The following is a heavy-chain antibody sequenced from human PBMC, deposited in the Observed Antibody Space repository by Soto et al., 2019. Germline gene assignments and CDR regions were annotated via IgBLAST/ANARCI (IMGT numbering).Heavy chain of an antibody. J-gene: IGHJ4*02. V-gene: IGHV4-59*01. CDR1: GGSISNYY. Sequence: SETLSLTCTVSGGSISNYYWSWIRQSPGKGLEWIGYIYYSGRTYHNPSLKSRVTISVDTSKNQFSLKLTSVTAADTAVYYCARAAYCGDSCYYYFDDWGQGTPVTVSS. D-gene: IGHD2-21*02. CDR3: ARAAYCGDSCYYYFDD. CDR2: IYYSGRT.